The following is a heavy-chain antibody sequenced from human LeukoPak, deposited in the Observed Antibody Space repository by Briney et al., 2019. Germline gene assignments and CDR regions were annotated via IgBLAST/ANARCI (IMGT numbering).Heavy chain of an antibody. J-gene: IGHJ4*02. CDR2: ISTSSSYI. Sequence: GGSLRLSCAASGFTFSSYSMNWVRQAPGKGLEWVSFISTSSSYIYYADSVKGRFTISRDNAKNSLYLQMNSLRAEDTAVYYCARDGIVDWSFDYWGPGTLVTVSS. CDR3: ARDGIVDWSFDY. D-gene: IGHD3/OR15-3a*01. CDR1: GFTFSSYS. V-gene: IGHV3-21*01.